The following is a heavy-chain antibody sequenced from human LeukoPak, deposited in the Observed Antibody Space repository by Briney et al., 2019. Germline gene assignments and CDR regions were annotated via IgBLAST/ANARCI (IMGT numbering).Heavy chain of an antibody. CDR2: IYYSGYT. J-gene: IGHJ5*02. V-gene: IGHV4-39*07. CDR1: GGSISSSSYY. CDR3: AREVINNWFDP. Sequence: PSETLSLTCTVSGGSISSSSYYWGWIRQPPGKGLEWIGSIYYSGYTYYNPSLKSRVTISVDTSKNQFSLKLSSVTAADTAVYYCAREVINNWFDPWGQGTLVTVSS.